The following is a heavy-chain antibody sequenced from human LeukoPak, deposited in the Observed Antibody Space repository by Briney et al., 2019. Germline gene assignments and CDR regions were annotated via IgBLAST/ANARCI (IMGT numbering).Heavy chain of an antibody. J-gene: IGHJ4*02. CDR3: ARDQHNRYSGYDAEY. V-gene: IGHV1-2*02. D-gene: IGHD5-12*01. Sequence: ASVKVSCKASGYTFTGYYMHWVRQAPGQGLEWMRWINPNSGGTNYTQKFQGRVTMTRDTSISTAYMDLSRLRSDDTAVYYCARDQHNRYSGYDAEYWGQGTLVTVSS. CDR1: GYTFTGYY. CDR2: INPNSGGT.